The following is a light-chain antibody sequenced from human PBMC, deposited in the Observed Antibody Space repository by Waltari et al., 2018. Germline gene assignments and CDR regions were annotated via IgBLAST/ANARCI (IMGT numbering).Light chain of an antibody. CDR3: QQYNNWPPYT. CDR1: QSVSSN. CDR2: GAS. V-gene: IGKV3-15*01. J-gene: IGKJ2*01. Sequence: EIVMTQSPATLSVSPGERGTLSCMASQSVSSNLAWYQQKPGQAPRLLIYGASTRATGIPARFSGSGSGTEFTLTISSMQSEDFAVYYCQQYNNWPPYTFGQGTKLEIK.